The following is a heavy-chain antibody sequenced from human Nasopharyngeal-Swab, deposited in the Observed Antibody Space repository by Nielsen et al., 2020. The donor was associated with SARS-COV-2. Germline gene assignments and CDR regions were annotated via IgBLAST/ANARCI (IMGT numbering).Heavy chain of an antibody. V-gene: IGHV3-48*01. CDR3: TRALDREEGRTLTTFYYHSFYLPL. D-gene: IGHD4-11*01. CDR1: GFTFSTYS. Sequence: GGSLRLSCAASGFTFSTYSLNWVRQAPGTGLEWVSYISSSSSAISYADSVKGRFTISRDNAKYSLYLQMNNLLTEDTSVYYYTRALDREEGRTLTTFYYHSFYLPLWGKGTTVTVSS. CDR2: ISSSSSAI. J-gene: IGHJ6*04.